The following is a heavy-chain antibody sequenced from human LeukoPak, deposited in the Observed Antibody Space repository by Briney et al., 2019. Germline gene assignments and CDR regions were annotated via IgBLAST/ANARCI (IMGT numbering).Heavy chain of an antibody. J-gene: IGHJ4*02. CDR3: TRRGIAAAGRDY. V-gene: IGHV3-73*01. CDR1: GFTFSGSA. CDR2: IRSKANSYAT. D-gene: IGHD6-13*01. Sequence: PGGSLRLSCAASGFTFSGSAMHWVRQASGKGLEWVGRIRSKANSYATAYAASVKGRFTISRDDSKNTAYLQMNSLKTEDTAVYYCTRRGIAAAGRDYWGQGTLVTVSS.